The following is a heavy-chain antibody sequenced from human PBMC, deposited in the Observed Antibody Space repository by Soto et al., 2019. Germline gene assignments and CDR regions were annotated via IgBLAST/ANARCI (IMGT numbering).Heavy chain of an antibody. Sequence: TSETLSLTCTVSGGSISSSSYYWGWIRQPPGKGLEWIGSIYYSGSTYYNPSLKSRVTISVDTSKNQFSLKLSSVTAADTAVYYCANGPLGPRDGSGSYYPKTYYYYYGMDVWGQGTTVTVSS. CDR2: IYYSGST. J-gene: IGHJ6*02. CDR3: ANGPLGPRDGSGSYYPKTYYYYYGMDV. V-gene: IGHV4-39*01. CDR1: GGSISSSSYY. D-gene: IGHD3-10*01.